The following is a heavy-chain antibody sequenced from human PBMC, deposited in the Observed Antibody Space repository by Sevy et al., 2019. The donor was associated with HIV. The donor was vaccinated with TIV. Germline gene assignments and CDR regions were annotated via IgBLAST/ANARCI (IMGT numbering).Heavy chain of an antibody. CDR1: GFDFSSHW. V-gene: IGHV3-74*01. CDR3: ATPRFDF. Sequence: GSLRLSCEASGFDFSSHWMQWVRQAPGKGLAWVSRMNTDGSSTNYAGSVKGRFTISRDNAKNTLYLEMNNLRDEDTALYYCATPRFDFWGPGTLVTISS. CDR2: MNTDGSST. J-gene: IGHJ4*02.